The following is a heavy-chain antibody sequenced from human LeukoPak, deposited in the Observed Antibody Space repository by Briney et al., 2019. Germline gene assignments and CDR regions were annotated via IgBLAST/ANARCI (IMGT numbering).Heavy chain of an antibody. J-gene: IGHJ4*02. CDR2: ISGYNGNT. D-gene: IGHD6-13*01. CDR1: GYTFTNYG. CDR3: ATADKFSNWYVFDY. Sequence: ASVKVSCKASGYTFTNYGISWVRQAPGQGLEWMGWISGYNGNTNYAQKFQDRVTMTTDTSTRTVYMELRSLRSDDTAVYYCATADKFSNWYVFDYWGQGTLVTVSS. V-gene: IGHV1-18*01.